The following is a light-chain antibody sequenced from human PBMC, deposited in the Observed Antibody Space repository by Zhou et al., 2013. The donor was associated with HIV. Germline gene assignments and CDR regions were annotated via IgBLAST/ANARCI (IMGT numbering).Light chain of an antibody. CDR3: QAWGTYTGVE. CDR2: QGS. CDR1: KLGDKS. V-gene: IGLV3-1*01. Sequence: SYELTQPPSVSVSPGQTASITCSGDKLGDKSICWYQQKSGQSPVVVIYQGSKRPSGIPERFSGSKSGSTATLTISGTQPLDEADYYCQAWGTYTGVEFGGGTKLTVL. J-gene: IGLJ2*01.